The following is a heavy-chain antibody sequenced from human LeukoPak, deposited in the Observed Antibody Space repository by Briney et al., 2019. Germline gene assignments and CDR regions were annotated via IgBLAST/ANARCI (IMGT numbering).Heavy chain of an antibody. CDR3: ARDSGTTGEVKLDP. D-gene: IGHD3-10*01. J-gene: IGHJ5*02. CDR1: GGSISSYY. V-gene: IGHV4-59*01. CDR2: IYHSGST. Sequence: SETLSLTCTVSGGSISSYYWSWIRQPPGKGLEWIGYIYHSGSTKYNPSLKSRVTISVDTSKNQFSLKLSSVTAADTAVYYCARDSGTTGEVKLDPWGQGTLVTVSS.